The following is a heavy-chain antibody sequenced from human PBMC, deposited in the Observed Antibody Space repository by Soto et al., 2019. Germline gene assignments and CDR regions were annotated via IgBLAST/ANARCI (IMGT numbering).Heavy chain of an antibody. V-gene: IGHV1-69*06. CDR1: GGSFGYRA. CDR2: HSFSDTA. CDR3: ATASLYFPGRQGSFDT. Sequence: QLVQSGAEVKRPGSSVKVSCRASGGSFGYRAVTWLRLAPGQGLGWMGHSFSDTAAYAHTFQGRVTISADKPTATAYMQLDSLTSNDTAVYYWATASLYFPGRQGSFDTWGQGTLGTVSS. J-gene: IGHJ4*02. D-gene: IGHD3-9*01.